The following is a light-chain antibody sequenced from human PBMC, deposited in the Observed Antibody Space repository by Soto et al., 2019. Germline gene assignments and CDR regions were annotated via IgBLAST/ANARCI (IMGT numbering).Light chain of an antibody. Sequence: EIVLTQSPGTLSLSPGERATLSCRASQSVSSSYLAWYQQKPGQAPRLLIYGASSRATGIPDRFSGSGSGTDFTLTISRLEPEDFAEYYCQQYSSSLITFGQVTRLAIK. CDR2: GAS. J-gene: IGKJ5*01. CDR3: QQYSSSLIT. CDR1: QSVSSSY. V-gene: IGKV3-20*01.